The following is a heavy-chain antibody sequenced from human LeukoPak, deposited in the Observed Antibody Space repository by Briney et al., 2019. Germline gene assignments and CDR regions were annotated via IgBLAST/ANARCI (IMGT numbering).Heavy chain of an antibody. CDR2: INHSGST. CDR3: ARVDCGGSCYSSDDSSGYSNRAFDY. CDR1: GGSFSGYY. D-gene: IGHD2-15*01. V-gene: IGHV4-34*01. J-gene: IGHJ4*02. Sequence: SETLSLTCAVYGGSFSGYYWSWIRQPPGKGLEWIGEINHSGSTNYNPSLKSRVTIPVDTSKNQFSLKLSSVTAADTAVYYCARVDCGGSCYSSDDSSGYSNRAFDYWGQGTLVTVPS.